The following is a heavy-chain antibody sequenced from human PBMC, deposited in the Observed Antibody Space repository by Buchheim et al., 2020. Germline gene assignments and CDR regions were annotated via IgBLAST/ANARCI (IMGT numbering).Heavy chain of an antibody. Sequence: QLQLQESGPGLVKPSETLSLTCTVSGGSISSSSYYWGWIRQPPGKGLEWIGSIYYSGSTYYNPSLKSRVTISVDTSKNQFSLKLSSVTAADTAVYYCARGGRTIGTAILLAGHYYYGMDVWGQGTT. V-gene: IGHV4-39*01. CDR2: IYYSGST. CDR1: GGSISSSSYY. J-gene: IGHJ6*02. D-gene: IGHD2-21*02. CDR3: ARGGRTIGTAILLAGHYYYGMDV.